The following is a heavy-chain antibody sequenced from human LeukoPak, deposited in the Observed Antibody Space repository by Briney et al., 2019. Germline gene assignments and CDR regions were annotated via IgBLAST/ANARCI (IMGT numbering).Heavy chain of an antibody. Sequence: PGGSLRLSCAAFGFTVSTNDMTWVRQTPGKGLDWVSIMYGGGNTYYADSVKGTFTLSRDNSKNTVYLEMNSLRAEDTAVFYCARDRPGDGYFDYWGQGTLVTVSS. CDR2: MYGGGNT. D-gene: IGHD3-10*01. J-gene: IGHJ4*02. CDR3: ARDRPGDGYFDY. V-gene: IGHV3-66*01. CDR1: GFTVSTND.